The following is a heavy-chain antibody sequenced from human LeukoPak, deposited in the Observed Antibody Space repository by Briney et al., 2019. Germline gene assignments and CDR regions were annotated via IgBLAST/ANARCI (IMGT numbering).Heavy chain of an antibody. CDR1: GDSISSSSYC. Sequence: SETLSLTCTVSGDSISSSSYCWDWIRQPPGKGLEWIGNIYNSANTHYNPSLKTRITMSVDTSKNQFSLKLSSVTAADTAVYYCARAEKRWLQLHYFDYWGQGTLVTVSS. CDR2: IYNSANT. J-gene: IGHJ4*02. V-gene: IGHV4-39*01. CDR3: ARAEKRWLQLHYFDY. D-gene: IGHD5-24*01.